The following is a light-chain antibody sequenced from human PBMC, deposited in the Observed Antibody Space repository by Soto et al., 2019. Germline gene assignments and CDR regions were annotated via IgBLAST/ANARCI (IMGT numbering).Light chain of an antibody. Sequence: DVVMTQSPLSLPVTLGQSASISCRSSQSLVYHTGNTYLNWFQQRPGQSPRRLNYDVSNRESGAPNRFSGSGSGIDFSLKISRVEAEDVGCYCYMQGTRRPYTFGQGTKLEI. CDR2: DVS. CDR3: MQGTRRPYT. J-gene: IGKJ2*01. CDR1: QSLVYHTGNTY. V-gene: IGKV2-30*01.